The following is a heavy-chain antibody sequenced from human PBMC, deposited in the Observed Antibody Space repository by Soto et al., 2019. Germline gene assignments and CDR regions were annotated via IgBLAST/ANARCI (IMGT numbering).Heavy chain of an antibody. CDR3: AREAADYSNYNYMDV. J-gene: IGHJ6*03. V-gene: IGHV3-33*01. CDR2: LWYDGSNK. D-gene: IGHD4-4*01. Sequence: QVQLEESGGGVVQPGRSLRLSCAASGFTFSTYGMHWVRQAPGKGLEWVAVLWYDGSNKDYADSVKGRFTISRDNSKNTLYLQMSSLRAEDTAVYYCAREAADYSNYNYMDVWGKGTTVTVSS. CDR1: GFTFSTYG.